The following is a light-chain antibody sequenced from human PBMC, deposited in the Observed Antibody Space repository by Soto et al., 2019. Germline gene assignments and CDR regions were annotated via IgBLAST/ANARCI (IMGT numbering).Light chain of an antibody. CDR2: GAS. CDR1: QSIASN. Sequence: DIVLTQSPGTLSLSPGESASLSCRASQSIASNLAWYQQRPGLAPRLLIFGASTRATGIPDRFSGSGSGTEFTLTISRLEPEDFAVYYCQQYGSSPYTFGQGTKVDIK. V-gene: IGKV3-20*01. J-gene: IGKJ2*01. CDR3: QQYGSSPYT.